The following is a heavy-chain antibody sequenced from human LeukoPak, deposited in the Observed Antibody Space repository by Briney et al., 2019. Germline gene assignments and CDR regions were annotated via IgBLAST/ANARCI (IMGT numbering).Heavy chain of an antibody. CDR2: IYYSGST. V-gene: IGHV4-59*08. J-gene: IGHJ4*02. CDR1: GGSISSYY. D-gene: IGHD3-9*01. CDR3: ARHNSILTGYPFDY. Sequence: KSSETLPLTCTVSGGSISSYYWSWIRQPPGKGLEWIGYIYYSGSTNYNPSLKSRVTISVDTSKNQFSLKLSSVTDADTAVYYCARHNSILTGYPFDYWGQGTLVTVSS.